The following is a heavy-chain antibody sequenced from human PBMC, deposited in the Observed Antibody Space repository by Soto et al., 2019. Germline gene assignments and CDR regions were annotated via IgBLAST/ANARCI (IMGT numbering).Heavy chain of an antibody. CDR3: AKSGGVVVVAATPVQH. D-gene: IGHD2-15*01. CDR1: GFTFSSYA. V-gene: IGHV3-23*01. J-gene: IGHJ1*01. CDR2: ISGSGGST. Sequence: EVQLLESGGGLVQPGGSLRLSCAASGFTFSSYAMSWVRQAPGKGLEWVSAISGSGGSTYYADSVKGRFTISRDNSKNTLYLQMNSLRAEDTAVYCCAKSGGVVVVAATPVQHWGQGTLVTVSS.